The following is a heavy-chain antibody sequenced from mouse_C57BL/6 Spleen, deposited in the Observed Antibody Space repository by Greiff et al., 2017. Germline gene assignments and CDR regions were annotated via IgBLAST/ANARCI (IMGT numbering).Heavy chain of an antibody. CDR1: GYTFTEYT. V-gene: IGHV1-62-2*01. CDR3: ARHEEGRNYWEGAMDY. J-gene: IGHJ4*01. D-gene: IGHD2-1*01. CDR2: FYPGSGSI. Sequence: QVQLKQSGAELVKPGASVKLSCKASGYTFTEYTIHWVKQRSGQGLEWIGWFYPGSGSIKYNEKFKDKATLTADKSSSTVYMELSRLTSEDSAVYFCARHEEGRNYWEGAMDYWGQGTSVTVSS.